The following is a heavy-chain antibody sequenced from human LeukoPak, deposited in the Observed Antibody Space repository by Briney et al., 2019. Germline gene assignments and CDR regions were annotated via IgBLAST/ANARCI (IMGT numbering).Heavy chain of an antibody. J-gene: IGHJ6*02. CDR1: GFTFSSYA. Sequence: GGSLRLSCAASGFTFSSYAMHWVRQAPGKGLEWVAVISYDGSNKYYADSVKGRFTISGDNSKNTLYLQMNSLRAEDTAVYYCARDKGAQDGMDVWGQGTTVTVSS. D-gene: IGHD2-15*01. V-gene: IGHV3-30-3*01. CDR2: ISYDGSNK. CDR3: ARDKGAQDGMDV.